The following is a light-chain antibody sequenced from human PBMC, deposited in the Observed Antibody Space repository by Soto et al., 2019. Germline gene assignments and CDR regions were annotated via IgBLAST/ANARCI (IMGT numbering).Light chain of an antibody. Sequence: QSALTQPASVSGSPGQSITISCTGXSSXXGGYNYVSWYQQHPGKAPKLMIFEVSSRPSGVSYRFSGSKSGNTASLTISGLQAEDEADYYCSSYTSSSTLYVFGSGTKLTVL. CDR1: SSXXGGYNY. CDR3: SSYTSSSTLYV. CDR2: EVS. V-gene: IGLV2-14*01. J-gene: IGLJ1*01.